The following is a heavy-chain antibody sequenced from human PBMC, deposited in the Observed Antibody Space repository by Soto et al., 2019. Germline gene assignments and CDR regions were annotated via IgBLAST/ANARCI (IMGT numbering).Heavy chain of an antibody. Sequence: EVQLVESGGGLVQPGGSLRLSCAASGFTFSSYWMHWVRQVPGKGLVWVSHIDSDGNYTTYADSVKGRFTISRDNAKNKGELQMIRLRAEDTAVDYCVRDDVGVGIDYWGLGTLVTVSS. CDR1: GFTFSSYW. CDR2: IDSDGNYT. D-gene: IGHD1-26*01. J-gene: IGHJ4*02. CDR3: VRDDVGVGIDY. V-gene: IGHV3-74*03.